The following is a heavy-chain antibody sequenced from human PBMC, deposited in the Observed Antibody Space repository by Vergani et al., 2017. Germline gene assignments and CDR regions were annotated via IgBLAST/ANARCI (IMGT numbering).Heavy chain of an antibody. V-gene: IGHV1-8*01. CDR1: GYTFTSYD. J-gene: IGHJ6*02. CDR2: MNPNSGNT. D-gene: IGHD1-1*01. CDR3: ARESGRTTEDLVGYYYGMDV. Sequence: QVQLVQSGAAVKKPGASVKVSCKASGYTFTSYDINWVRQATGQGLEWMGWMNPNSGNTGYAQKFQGRVTMTRNTSISTAYMELSSLRSEDTAVYYCARESGRTTEDLVGYYYGMDVWGQGTTVTVSS.